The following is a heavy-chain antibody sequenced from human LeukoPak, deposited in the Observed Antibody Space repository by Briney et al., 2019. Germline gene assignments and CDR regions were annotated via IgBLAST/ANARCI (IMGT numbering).Heavy chain of an antibody. V-gene: IGHV3-66*02. CDR3: ARHTPSTFDL. CDR2: VYSGGKT. CDR1: GFSVSNNY. J-gene: IGHJ5*02. Sequence: GGSLRLSCAASGFSVSNNYMSWVRQAPGKAPEWVSVVYSGGKTFYADSVKGRFTISRDNSINTLLLEMNSLGLDDAAVYYCARHTPSTFDLWGQGVVVTVSA.